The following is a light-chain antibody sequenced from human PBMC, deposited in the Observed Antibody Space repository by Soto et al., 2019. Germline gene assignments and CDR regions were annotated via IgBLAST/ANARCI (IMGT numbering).Light chain of an antibody. Sequence: DVVMTQSPLSLPVTLGQPASISCSSSQSLVDSGGNTYFNWYQQRPGQPPRRLIYEVSNRDSGVPDRFSGIGSGTDFTLKISRVEAEDVGVYYCMQGTLWPWTFGQGTKVDIK. V-gene: IGKV2-30*01. J-gene: IGKJ1*01. CDR3: MQGTLWPWT. CDR1: QSLVDSGGNTY. CDR2: EVS.